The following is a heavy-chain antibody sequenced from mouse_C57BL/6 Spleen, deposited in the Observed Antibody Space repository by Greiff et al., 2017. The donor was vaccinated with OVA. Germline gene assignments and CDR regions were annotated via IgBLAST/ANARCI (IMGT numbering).Heavy chain of an antibody. Sequence: LVESGAELARPGASVKLSCKASGYTFTSYGISWVKQRTGQGLEWIGEIYPRSGNTYYNEKFKGKATLTADKSSSTAYMELRSLTSEDSAVYFCARSWDYYAMDYWGQGTSVTVSS. V-gene: IGHV1-81*01. CDR3: ARSWDYYAMDY. CDR2: IYPRSGNT. J-gene: IGHJ4*01. CDR1: GYTFTSYG.